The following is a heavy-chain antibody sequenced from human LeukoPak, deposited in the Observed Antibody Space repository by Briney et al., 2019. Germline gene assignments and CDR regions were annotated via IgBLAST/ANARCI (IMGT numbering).Heavy chain of an antibody. CDR3: ARGGKIFDY. CDR2: IYHSGST. V-gene: IGHV4-30-2*01. J-gene: IGHJ4*02. Sequence: PSETLSLTCTVSGGSISSGGYSWSWIRQPPGKGLEWIGYIYHSGSTYYNPSLKSRVTISVDRSKNQFSLKLSSVTAADTAVYYCARGGKIFDYWGQGTLVTVSS. CDR1: GGSISSGGYS. D-gene: IGHD4-23*01.